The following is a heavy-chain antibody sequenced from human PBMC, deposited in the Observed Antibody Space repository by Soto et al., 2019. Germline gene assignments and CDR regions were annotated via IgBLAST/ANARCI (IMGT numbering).Heavy chain of an antibody. D-gene: IGHD2-2*01. V-gene: IGHV4-31*02. CDR3: VFQADDGIRAGPPVSAFLLNRSSDL. Sequence: RPGKGLEWIGHIFNSGNAYYNPSLKRRASISADTSKNQFSLRLTSVTAADAAVYFCVFQADDGIRAGPPVSAFLLNRSSDL. J-gene: IGHJ2*01. CDR2: IFNSGNA.